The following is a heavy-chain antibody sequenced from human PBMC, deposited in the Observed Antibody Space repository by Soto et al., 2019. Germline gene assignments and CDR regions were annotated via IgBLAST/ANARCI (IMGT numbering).Heavy chain of an antibody. Sequence: PSQTLSLTCAISGDSVSSNSAAWNWIRQSPSRGLEWLGRTYYRSKWYNDYAVSVKSRITINPDTSKNQFSLQLNSVTPEVTAVYYCARDDIFTGRTTPHHYYVMVVSGQATTVTVSS. CDR3: ARDDIFTGRTTPHHYYVMVV. CDR2: TYYRSKWYN. J-gene: IGHJ6*02. D-gene: IGHD3-9*01. V-gene: IGHV6-1*01. CDR1: GDSVSSNSAA.